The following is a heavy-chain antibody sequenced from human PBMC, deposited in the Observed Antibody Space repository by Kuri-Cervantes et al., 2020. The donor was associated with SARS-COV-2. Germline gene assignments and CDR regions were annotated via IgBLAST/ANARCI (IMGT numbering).Heavy chain of an antibody. J-gene: IGHJ4*02. Sequence: GGSLRLSCVASGRTFDDYVIHGVRQTSGKGLEWVALMTWNGGRAYYGDSVRGRFTISRDNSKNTLYLQMNSLRPEDTAVYYCARDRQRDFDQWGQGTLVTVSS. V-gene: IGHV3-43D*03. D-gene: IGHD6-25*01. CDR3: ARDRQRDFDQ. CDR2: MTWNGGRA. CDR1: GRTFDDYV.